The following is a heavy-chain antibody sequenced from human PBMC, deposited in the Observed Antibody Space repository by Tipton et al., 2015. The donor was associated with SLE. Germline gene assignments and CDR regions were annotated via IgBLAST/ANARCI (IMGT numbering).Heavy chain of an antibody. CDR3: ARAAGFGELSHFDY. Sequence: SLRLSCAASGFTFSSYGMHWVRQAPGKGLEWVAVIWYDGSNKYYADSVKGRFTISRDNSKNTLYLQMNSLRAEDTAVYYCARAAGFGELSHFDYWGQGTLVTVSS. D-gene: IGHD3-10*01. CDR1: GFTFSSYG. CDR2: IWYDGSNK. V-gene: IGHV3-33*01. J-gene: IGHJ4*02.